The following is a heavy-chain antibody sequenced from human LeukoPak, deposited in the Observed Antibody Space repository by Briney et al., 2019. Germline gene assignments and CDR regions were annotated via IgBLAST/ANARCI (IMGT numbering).Heavy chain of an antibody. Sequence: GGSLRLSCAASGFTFTNNWMNWVRQAPGKGLEWVSSVSGSGRNTFYPDSVEGRFTISRDNSKNTVYLQMNSLRADDTAVYYCVKSRRVGANQRGLFDYWGQGTLVTASP. CDR2: VSGSGRNT. D-gene: IGHD1-26*01. CDR1: GFTFTNNW. V-gene: IGHV3-23*01. J-gene: IGHJ4*02. CDR3: VKSRRVGANQRGLFDY.